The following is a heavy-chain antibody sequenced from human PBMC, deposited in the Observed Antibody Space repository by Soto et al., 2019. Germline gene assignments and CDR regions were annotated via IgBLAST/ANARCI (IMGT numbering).Heavy chain of an antibody. CDR1: GFTFTSSA. D-gene: IGHD6-6*01. CDR3: ARAGHSSSSEGANWFDP. CDR2: IAVGSGYT. Sequence: GASVKVSCKASGFTFTSSAFQWVRQARGQRLEWIGWIAVGSGYTNYAQRFQDRVTLTRDMSTATTYMELSRLTSEDTAVYYCARAGHSSSSEGANWFDPWGQGTLVTVSS. J-gene: IGHJ5*02. V-gene: IGHV1-58*01.